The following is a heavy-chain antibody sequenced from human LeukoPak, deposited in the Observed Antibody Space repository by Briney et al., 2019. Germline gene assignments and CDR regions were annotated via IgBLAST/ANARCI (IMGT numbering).Heavy chain of an antibody. CDR1: GFTFSSYG. V-gene: IGHV3-30*18. CDR2: IWYDGSNK. Sequence: GRSLRLSCAASGFTFSSYGMHWVRQAPGKGLEWVAVIWYDGSNKYYADSVKGRFTISRDNSKNTLYLQMNSLRGEDTAVYFCAKGGVATVDYLDYWGQGTLVTVSS. CDR3: AKGGVATVDYLDY. D-gene: IGHD5-12*01. J-gene: IGHJ4*02.